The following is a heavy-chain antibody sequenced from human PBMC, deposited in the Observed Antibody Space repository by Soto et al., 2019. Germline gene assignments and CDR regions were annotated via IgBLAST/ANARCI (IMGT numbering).Heavy chain of an antibody. D-gene: IGHD5-18*01. J-gene: IGHJ6*02. CDR1: GYTFTSYS. Sequence: ASVKVSRKASGYTFTSYSMHWVRPAPGQRLEWMGWINAGNGNTKYSQKFQGRVTITRDTSASTAYMELSSLRSEDTAVYYCARAGIQLWFLDYYYGMDVWGQGTTVTVSS. V-gene: IGHV1-3*01. CDR2: INAGNGNT. CDR3: ARAGIQLWFLDYYYGMDV.